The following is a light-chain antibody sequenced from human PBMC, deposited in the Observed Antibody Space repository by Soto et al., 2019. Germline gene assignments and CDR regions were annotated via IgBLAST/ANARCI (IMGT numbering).Light chain of an antibody. Sequence: DIVMTQSPDSLAVSLGERATINCKPSQSVLYSSNNKNYFAWYQQKPGQPPKLLIYWASTRESGVPDRFSGSGSGTDFTLTISSLQAEDVAVYYCQQYYSTPRTFGQGTKVDIK. CDR2: WAS. CDR3: QQYYSTPRT. CDR1: QSVLYSSNNKNY. V-gene: IGKV4-1*01. J-gene: IGKJ1*01.